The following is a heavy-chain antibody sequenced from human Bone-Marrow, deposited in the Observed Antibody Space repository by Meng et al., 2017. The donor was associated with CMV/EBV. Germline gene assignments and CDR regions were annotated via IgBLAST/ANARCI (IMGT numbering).Heavy chain of an antibody. V-gene: IGHV3-7*01. Sequence: GGSLRLSCAASGFTFSIYWMSWVRQAPGKGLEWVANIKQDGSNKYYADSVKGRFTISRDNSKNTLYLQMNSLRAEDTAVYYCAKDRGLYSSSFNWFDPWGQGTLVTVSS. D-gene: IGHD6-13*01. CDR2: IKQDGSNK. J-gene: IGHJ5*02. CDR1: GFTFSIYW. CDR3: AKDRGLYSSSFNWFDP.